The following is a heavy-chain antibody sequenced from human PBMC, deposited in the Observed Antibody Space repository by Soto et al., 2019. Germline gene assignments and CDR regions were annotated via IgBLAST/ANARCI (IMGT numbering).Heavy chain of an antibody. V-gene: IGHV4-39*01. CDR1: GGSISSSSSY. CDR3: ARLVRISEGRRKVGPMDG. CDR2: IYYLGNT. D-gene: IGHD2-15*01. J-gene: IGHJ6*03. Sequence: SETLSLTCTVSGGSISSSSSYWGWIRQPPGKGLEWVGSIYYLGNTYYNPSLGSRVTISVDTSKNQFSLKLRSVTAADTAVYYCARLVRISEGRRKVGPMDGWGKGTTVTVSS.